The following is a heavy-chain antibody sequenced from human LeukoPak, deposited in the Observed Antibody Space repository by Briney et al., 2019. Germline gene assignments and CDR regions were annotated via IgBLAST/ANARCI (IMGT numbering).Heavy chain of an antibody. J-gene: IGHJ4*02. V-gene: IGHV3-21*01. CDR3: ARDSIGYSYGTGY. CDR2: ISSSSSYI. CDR1: GFTFSSYS. Sequence: PGGSLRLSCAASGFTFSSYSMNWVRQAPGKGLEWVTSISSSSSYIYYADSVKGRFTISRDNAKNSLYLQMNSLRAEDTAVYYCARDSIGYSYGTGYWGQGTLVTVSS. D-gene: IGHD5-18*01.